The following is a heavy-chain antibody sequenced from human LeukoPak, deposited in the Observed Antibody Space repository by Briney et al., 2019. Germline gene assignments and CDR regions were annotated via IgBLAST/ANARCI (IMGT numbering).Heavy chain of an antibody. CDR2: ISYDGSNK. D-gene: IGHD6-13*01. V-gene: IGHV3-30*18. CDR3: AKEDKAAADY. Sequence: GGSLRLSCAASGFTFSSYGMHWVRQAPGKGLEWVAVISYDGSNKYYADSVKGRLTISRDNSKNTLYLQMNSLRAEDTAVYYCAKEDKAAADYWGQGTLVTVSP. J-gene: IGHJ4*02. CDR1: GFTFSSYG.